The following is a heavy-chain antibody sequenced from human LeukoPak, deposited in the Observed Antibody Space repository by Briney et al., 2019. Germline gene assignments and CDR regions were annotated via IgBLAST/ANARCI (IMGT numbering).Heavy chain of an antibody. CDR3: AKDGRGYSGYDPHFDY. CDR1: GFTFSSYA. Sequence: GGSLRLSCAASGFTFSSYAMSWVRQAPGKGLEWVSAISGSGGSTYYADSVKGRFTISRDNSKNTLYLQMNSLRAEGTAVYYCAKDGRGYSGYDPHFDYWGQGTLVTVSS. D-gene: IGHD5-12*01. J-gene: IGHJ4*02. CDR2: ISGSGGST. V-gene: IGHV3-23*01.